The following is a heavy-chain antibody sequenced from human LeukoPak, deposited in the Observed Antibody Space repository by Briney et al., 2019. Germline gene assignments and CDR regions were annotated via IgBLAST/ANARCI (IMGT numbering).Heavy chain of an antibody. CDR2: IIPIFGTA. D-gene: IGHD3-22*01. Sequence: SVKVSCKASGGTFSSYAISWVRQAPGQELEWMGGIIPIFGTANYAQKFQGRVTITADESTSTAYMELSSLRSEDTAVYYCARDLGITMIVLGYWGQGTLVTVSS. CDR1: GGTFSSYA. V-gene: IGHV1-69*13. J-gene: IGHJ4*02. CDR3: ARDLGITMIVLGY.